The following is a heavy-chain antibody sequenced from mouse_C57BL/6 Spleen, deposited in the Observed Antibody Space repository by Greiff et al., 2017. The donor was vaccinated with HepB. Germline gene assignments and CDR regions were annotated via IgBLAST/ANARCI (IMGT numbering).Heavy chain of an antibody. Sequence: VQLQESGAELVKPGASVKISCKASGYAFSSYWMNWVKQRPGKGLEWIGQIYPGDGDTNYNGKFKGKATLTADKSSSTAYMQLSSLTSEDSAVYFCARRWDGYYFDYWGQGTTLTVSS. CDR1: GYAFSSYW. CDR3: ARRWDGYYFDY. J-gene: IGHJ2*01. V-gene: IGHV1-80*01. CDR2: IYPGDGDT. D-gene: IGHD4-1*01.